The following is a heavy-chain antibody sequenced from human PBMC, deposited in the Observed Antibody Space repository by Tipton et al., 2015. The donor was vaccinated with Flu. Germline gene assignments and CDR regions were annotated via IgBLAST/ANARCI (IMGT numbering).Heavy chain of an antibody. J-gene: IGHJ4*02. CDR2: INPSGGST. V-gene: IGHV1-46*01. CDR1: GYTFTSYY. CDR3: ARIPPGGVYCSSTSCHDY. D-gene: IGHD2-2*01. Sequence: QVQLVQSGAEVKKPGASVKVSYKASGYTFTSYYMPWVRQAPGQGLEWMGIINPSGGSTSYAPKFQGRVTMTRDTSTSTVYMELSSLRSEDTAVYYCARIPPGGVYCSSTSCHDYWGQGTLVTVSS.